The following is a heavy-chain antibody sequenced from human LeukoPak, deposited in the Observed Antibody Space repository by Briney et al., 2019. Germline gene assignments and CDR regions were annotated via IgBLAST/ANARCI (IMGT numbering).Heavy chain of an antibody. Sequence: SQTLSLTCTVSRGSISSGTYYWRWIRQHPGKGLEWIAYIHYSGSTYYDPSLKSRVSISVDTSKNQFSLKLSSVTAADTAVYYCASATVAGTHFDYWGQGTLVTVSS. CDR1: RGSISSGTYY. J-gene: IGHJ4*02. V-gene: IGHV4-31*03. D-gene: IGHD6-19*01. CDR2: IHYSGST. CDR3: ASATVAGTHFDY.